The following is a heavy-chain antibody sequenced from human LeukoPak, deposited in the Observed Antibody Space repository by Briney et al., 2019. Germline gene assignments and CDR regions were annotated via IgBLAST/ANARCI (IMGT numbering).Heavy chain of an antibody. V-gene: IGHV4-61*08. J-gene: IGHJ4*02. Sequence: PSETLSLTCAVSGGSISSGGYSWSWIRQPPGKGLEWIGYIYYSGSTNYNPSLKSRVTISVDTSKNQFSLKLSSVTAADTAVYYCARHARGPYYYDSSGHDNEFDYWGQGTLVTVSS. CDR1: GGSISSGGYS. D-gene: IGHD3-22*01. CDR2: IYYSGST. CDR3: ARHARGPYYYDSSGHDNEFDY.